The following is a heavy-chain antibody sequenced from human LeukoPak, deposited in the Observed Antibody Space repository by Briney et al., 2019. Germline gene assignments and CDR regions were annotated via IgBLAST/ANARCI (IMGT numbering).Heavy chain of an antibody. V-gene: IGHV1-69*13. D-gene: IGHD2-15*01. CDR3: ARVYCSGGSCYRPYYYYGMDV. CDR2: IIPIFGTA. CDR1: GGTFSSYA. Sequence: GASVKVSCKASGGTFSSYAISWVRQAPGQGLEWMGGIIPIFGTANYAQKFQGRVTITADESTSTAYMELSSLRSEDTAVYYCARVYCSGGSCYRPYYYYGMDVWGQGTTVTV. J-gene: IGHJ6*02.